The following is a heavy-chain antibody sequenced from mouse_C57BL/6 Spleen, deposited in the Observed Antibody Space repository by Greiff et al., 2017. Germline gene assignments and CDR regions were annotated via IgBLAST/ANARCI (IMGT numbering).Heavy chain of an antibody. D-gene: IGHD2-4*01. Sequence: EVQRVESGAELVKPGASVKLSCTASGFNIKDYYMHWVKQRTEQGLEWIGRIDPEDGETKYAPKFQGKATITADTSSNTAYLQLSSLTSEDTAVYYCARGEIYDYDGGNYFDYWGQGTTLTVSS. CDR3: ARGEIYDYDGGNYFDY. CDR1: GFNIKDYY. V-gene: IGHV14-2*01. J-gene: IGHJ2*01. CDR2: IDPEDGET.